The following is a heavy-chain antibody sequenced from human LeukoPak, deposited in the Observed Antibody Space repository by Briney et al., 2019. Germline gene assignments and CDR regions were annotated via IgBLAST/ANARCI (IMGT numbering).Heavy chain of an antibody. CDR3: ARQPLVRDCGGDCEFDY. D-gene: IGHD2-21*02. CDR1: GXSFSNYW. Sequence: GESLKISFKGSGXSFSNYWIGWVRQMPGKGLEWMGIIYPGDSNTRYSPSFQGKVTISADKSISTAYLQWTSLKASDTAIYYCARQPLVRDCGGDCEFDYWGQGTRVSVSS. J-gene: IGHJ4*02. V-gene: IGHV5-51*01. CDR2: IYPGDSNT.